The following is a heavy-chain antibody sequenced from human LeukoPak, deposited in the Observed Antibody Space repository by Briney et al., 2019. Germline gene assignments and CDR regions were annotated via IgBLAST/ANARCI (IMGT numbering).Heavy chain of an antibody. V-gene: IGHV1-46*01. J-gene: IGHJ4*02. CDR1: GYTFTSYY. CDR3: ARHFKAYCGGDCYSPFDY. Sequence: ASVKVSCKASGYTFTSYYIHWVRQAPGQGLEWMGVINPSGGGTSYAQKFQGRVTMTTDTSTSTAYMELRSLRSDDTAVYYCARHFKAYCGGDCYSPFDYWGQGTLVTVSS. D-gene: IGHD2-21*02. CDR2: INPSGGGT.